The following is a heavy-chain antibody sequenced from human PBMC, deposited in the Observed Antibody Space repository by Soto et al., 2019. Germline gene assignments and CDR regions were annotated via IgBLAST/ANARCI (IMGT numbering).Heavy chain of an antibody. J-gene: IGHJ6*02. CDR1: GFTVSSNY. CDR3: GRDGAHYYGMDA. V-gene: IGHV3-53*01. Sequence: PGGCLRLSCAASGFTVSSNYMSWVRQAPGKGLEWVSVIYSGGSTYYADSVKGRFTISRDNSKNTLYLQMNSLRAEDTAVYYCGRDGAHYYGMDALGQGPTVTVS. CDR2: IYSGGST. D-gene: IGHD1-26*01.